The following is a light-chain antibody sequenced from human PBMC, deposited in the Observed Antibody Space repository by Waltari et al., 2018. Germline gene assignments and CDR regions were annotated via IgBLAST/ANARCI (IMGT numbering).Light chain of an antibody. J-gene: IGKJ4*01. Sequence: DIQMTPSPSTLSASVADRFTITCRASPSISNWLAWYQQKPGKAPKLLIYKASTLESGVPSRFSGSGSGTEFTLTISSLQPDDFATYYCQQYNSYSLLTFGGGTKVEIK. V-gene: IGKV1-5*03. CDR1: PSISNW. CDR2: KAS. CDR3: QQYNSYSLLT.